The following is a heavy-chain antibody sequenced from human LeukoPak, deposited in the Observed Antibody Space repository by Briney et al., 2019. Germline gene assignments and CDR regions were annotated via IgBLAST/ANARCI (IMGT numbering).Heavy chain of an antibody. Sequence: GGSLRLSCTASGFTFGDYAMSWFRQAPGKGLEWVGFIRSKAYGGTTEYAASVKGRFTISRDDSKSIAYLQMNSLKTEDTAVYYCTRAPHGFVVELDYWGQGTLVTVSS. D-gene: IGHD2-15*01. J-gene: IGHJ4*02. CDR1: GFTFGDYA. V-gene: IGHV3-49*03. CDR2: IRSKAYGGTT. CDR3: TRAPHGFVVELDY.